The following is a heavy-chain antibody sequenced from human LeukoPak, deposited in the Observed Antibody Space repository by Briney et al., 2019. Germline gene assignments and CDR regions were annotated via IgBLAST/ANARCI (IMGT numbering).Heavy chain of an antibody. CDR1: GGSFSGYY. J-gene: IGHJ5*02. V-gene: IGHV4-34*01. Sequence: SETLSLTCAVYGGSFSGYYWSWIRQPPGKGLEWIGEINHSGSTNYNPSLKSRVTISVDTSKNQFSLKLSSVTAADTAVYYCASNPIVVVVAATPGWFDPWGQGPWSPSPQ. CDR2: INHSGST. CDR3: ASNPIVVVVAATPGWFDP. D-gene: IGHD2-15*01.